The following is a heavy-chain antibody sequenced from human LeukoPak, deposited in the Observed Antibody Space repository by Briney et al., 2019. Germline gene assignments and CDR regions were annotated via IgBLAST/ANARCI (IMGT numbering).Heavy chain of an antibody. CDR2: IMPIFGTA. Sequence: SVKVSCKASGGTFSSYAISWVRQAPGQGLEWMGGIMPIFGTANNAQKFQGRVTITTDESTSTVYMELSSLRSEDTAVYYCARDRSNSSPDCFDIWGQGTLVIVSS. J-gene: IGHJ3*02. D-gene: IGHD6-6*01. CDR3: ARDRSNSSPDCFDI. V-gene: IGHV1-69*05. CDR1: GGTFSSYA.